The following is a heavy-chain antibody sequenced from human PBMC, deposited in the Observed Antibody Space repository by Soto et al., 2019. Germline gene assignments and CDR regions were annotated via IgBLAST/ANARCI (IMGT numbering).Heavy chain of an antibody. CDR1: GFTFSSYA. Sequence: QVQLVESGGGVVQPGRSLRLSCAASGFTFSSYAMHWVRQAPGKGLEWVAVISYDGSNKYYADSVKGRFTISRDNSKNTLYLQMNSLRAEDTAVYYCARSIIGQWLVWGCFDYWGQGTLVTVSS. J-gene: IGHJ4*02. V-gene: IGHV3-30-3*01. D-gene: IGHD6-19*01. CDR2: ISYDGSNK. CDR3: ARSIIGQWLVWGCFDY.